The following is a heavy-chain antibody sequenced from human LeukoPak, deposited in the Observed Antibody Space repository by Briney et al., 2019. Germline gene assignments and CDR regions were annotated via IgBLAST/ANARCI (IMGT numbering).Heavy chain of an antibody. CDR1: GFTFSNYG. V-gene: IGHV3-30*18. D-gene: IGHD6-19*01. CDR2: ISYDGSNQ. CDR3: AKDRSGLNWYFDL. J-gene: IGHJ2*01. Sequence: GRSLRLSCAASGFTFSNYGMHWVRQAPGKGLEWVVIISYDGSNQYYTDSVKGRFTISRDNSKNTLYLQINSLRAEDTAVYFCAKDRSGLNWYFDLWGRGTLVTVSS.